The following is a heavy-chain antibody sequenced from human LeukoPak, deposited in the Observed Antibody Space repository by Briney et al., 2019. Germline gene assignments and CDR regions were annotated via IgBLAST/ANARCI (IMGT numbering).Heavy chain of an antibody. D-gene: IGHD3-22*01. V-gene: IGHV3-30*04. CDR1: GFTFSSYA. CDR3: ARDYYDSSGYRYFDY. CDR2: ISYDGSNK. Sequence: PGGSLRLSCAASGFTFSSYAMHWVRQAPGKGLEWVAVISYDGSNKYYADSVKGRFTISRDNSKNTLYMQMNSLRAEDTAVYYCARDYYDSSGYRYFDYWGQGTLVTVSS. J-gene: IGHJ4*02.